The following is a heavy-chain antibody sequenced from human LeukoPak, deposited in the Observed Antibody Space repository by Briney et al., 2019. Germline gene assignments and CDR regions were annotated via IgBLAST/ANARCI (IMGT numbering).Heavy chain of an antibody. CDR1: GGTFSSYT. D-gene: IGHD2-2*01. V-gene: IGHV1-69*04. Sequence: SVKVSCKASGGTFSSYTISWVRQAPGQGLEWMGRIIPILGIANYAQKLQGRVTITADKSTSTAYMELSSLRSEDTAVYYCARESIVPAANNWFDPWGQGTLVTVSS. CDR3: ARESIVPAANNWFDP. CDR2: IIPILGIA. J-gene: IGHJ5*02.